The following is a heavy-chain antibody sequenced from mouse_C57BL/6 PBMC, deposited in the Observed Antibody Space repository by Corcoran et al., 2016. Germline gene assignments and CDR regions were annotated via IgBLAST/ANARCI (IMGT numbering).Heavy chain of an antibody. CDR3: ARKEYYLDY. J-gene: IGHJ2*01. Sequence: QIQLVQSGPELKKPGETVKISCKASGYTFTTYGMSWVKQAPGKGLKWMGWINTYSGVPTYADDFKGRFAFSLETSASTAYLQINNLKNEDTATYFCARKEYYLDYWCQGTTLTVSS. CDR2: INTYSGVP. V-gene: IGHV9-3*01. CDR1: GYTFTTYG.